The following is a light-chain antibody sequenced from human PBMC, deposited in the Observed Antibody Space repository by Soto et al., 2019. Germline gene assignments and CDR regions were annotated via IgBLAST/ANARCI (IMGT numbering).Light chain of an antibody. Sequence: QSALTQPPSASGTPGQRVTISCSGSSSNIGSNYVYWYQQLPGTAPKLLIYGNNQRPSGVPDRFSGSQSGTSASLAISGLRSEDEADYYCATWDDSLSGRGVFGTGTKLTVL. CDR2: GNN. V-gene: IGLV1-47*02. CDR1: SSNIGSNY. J-gene: IGLJ1*01. CDR3: ATWDDSLSGRGV.